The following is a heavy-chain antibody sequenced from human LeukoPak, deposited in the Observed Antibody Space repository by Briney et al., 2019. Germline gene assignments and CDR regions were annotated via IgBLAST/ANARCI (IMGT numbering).Heavy chain of an antibody. CDR3: AGGVVTSALRYYYYYMDV. CDR1: GYTFSSYD. D-gene: IGHD2-21*02. V-gene: IGHV1-8*01. CDR2: MNPNSGNT. J-gene: IGHJ6*03. Sequence: GASVKVSCKASGYTFSSYDINWVRQATGQGLEWMGWMNPNSGNTGYAQKFQGRVTMTRNTSISTAYMELSSLRSEDTAVYYCAGGVVTSALRYYYYYMDVWGKGTTVTISS.